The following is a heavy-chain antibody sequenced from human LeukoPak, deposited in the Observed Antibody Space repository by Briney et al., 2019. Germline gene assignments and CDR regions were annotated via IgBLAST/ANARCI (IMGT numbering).Heavy chain of an antibody. CDR2: ISYDGSNK. V-gene: IGHV3-30*04. Sequence: GGSLRLSCAASGFTFSSYAMHWVRQAPGKGLEWVAVISYDGSNKYYADSVKGRFTISRDNSKNTLYLQMNSLRAEDTAVYYCARVWFGEPAFDYWGQGTLVTVSS. J-gene: IGHJ4*02. D-gene: IGHD3-10*01. CDR3: ARVWFGEPAFDY. CDR1: GFTFSSYA.